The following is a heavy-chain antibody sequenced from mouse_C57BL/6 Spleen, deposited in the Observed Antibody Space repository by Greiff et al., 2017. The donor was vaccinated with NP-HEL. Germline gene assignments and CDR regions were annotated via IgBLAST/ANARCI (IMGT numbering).Heavy chain of an antibody. V-gene: IGHV8-12*01. CDR2: IYWDDDK. Sequence: QVTLKESGPGILQSSQTLSLTCSFSGFSLSTSGMGVSWIRQPSGKGLEWLAHIYWDDDKRYNPSLKSRLTISKDTSRNQVFLKITSVDTADTATYYCARREGDYGSRYWYFDVWGTGTTVTVSS. CDR3: ARREGDYGSRYWYFDV. J-gene: IGHJ1*03. CDR1: GFSLSTSGMG. D-gene: IGHD1-1*01.